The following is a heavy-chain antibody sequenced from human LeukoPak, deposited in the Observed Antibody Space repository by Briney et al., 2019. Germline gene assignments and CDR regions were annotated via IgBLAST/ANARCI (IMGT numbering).Heavy chain of an antibody. CDR2: IYYSGST. CDR1: GGSISSSSYY. CDR3: ARQLWVIRGRAFDY. V-gene: IGHV4-39*01. D-gene: IGHD3-22*01. Sequence: SETLSLTCTVSGGSISSSSYYWGWIRQPPGKGLEWLGSIYYSGSTYYNPSLKSRVTISVDTSKNQFSLKLSSVTAADTAVYYCARQLWVIRGRAFDYWGQGTLVTVSS. J-gene: IGHJ4*02.